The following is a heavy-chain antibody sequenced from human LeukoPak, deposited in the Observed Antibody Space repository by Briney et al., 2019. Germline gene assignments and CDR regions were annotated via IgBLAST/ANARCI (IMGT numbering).Heavy chain of an antibody. D-gene: IGHD2-2*01. CDR3: ASLVCSSTSCYD. V-gene: IGHV1-2*02. J-gene: IGHJ4*02. CDR1: GYTFTGYY. Sequence: ASVKVSCKASGYTFTGYYMHWVRQAPGRGLEWMGWINPNSGGTNYAQKFQGRVTMTRDTSISTACMELSRLRSDDTAVYYCASLVCSSTSCYDWGQGTLVTVSS. CDR2: INPNSGGT.